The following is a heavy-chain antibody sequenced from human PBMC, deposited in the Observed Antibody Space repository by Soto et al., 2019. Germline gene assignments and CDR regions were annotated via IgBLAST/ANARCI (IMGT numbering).Heavy chain of an antibody. V-gene: IGHV1-2*04. CDR2: INPNSGGT. CDR1: GYTFTGYY. J-gene: IGHJ4*02. D-gene: IGHD6-19*01. Sequence: GASVKVSCKASGYTFTGYYMHWVRQAPGQGLEWMGWINPNSGGTNYAQKFQGWVTMTRDTSISTAYMELSRLRSDDTAVYYCARGESIAVAGTLHWGQGTLVTVSS. CDR3: ARGESIAVAGTLH.